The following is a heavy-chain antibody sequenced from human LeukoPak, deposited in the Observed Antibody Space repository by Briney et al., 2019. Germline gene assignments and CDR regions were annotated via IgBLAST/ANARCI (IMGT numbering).Heavy chain of an antibody. V-gene: IGHV3-21*01. Sequence: GGSLRLPCAASGFTFSSYSMNWVRQAPGKGLEWVSSISSSSYIYYADSVKGRFTISRDNAKNSLYLQMNSLRAEDTAVYYCARDHSSGWYSGYFDYWGQGTLVTVSS. CDR3: ARDHSSGWYSGYFDY. J-gene: IGHJ4*02. D-gene: IGHD6-19*01. CDR1: GFTFSSYS. CDR2: ISSSSYI.